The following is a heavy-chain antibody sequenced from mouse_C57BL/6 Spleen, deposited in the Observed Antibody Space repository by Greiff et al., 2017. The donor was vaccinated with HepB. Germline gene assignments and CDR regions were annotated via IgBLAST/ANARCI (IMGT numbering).Heavy chain of an antibody. V-gene: IGHV1-64*01. CDR1: GYTFTSYW. J-gene: IGHJ4*01. CDR3: AREGYYSYYYAMDY. D-gene: IGHD2-3*01. CDR2: IHPNSGST. Sequence: QVQLQQPGAELVKPGASVKLSCKASGYTFTSYWMHWVKQRPGQGLEWIGMIHPNSGSTNYNEKFKSKATLTVDKSSSTAYMQLSSLTSEDSAVYYCAREGYYSYYYAMDYWGQGTSVTVSS.